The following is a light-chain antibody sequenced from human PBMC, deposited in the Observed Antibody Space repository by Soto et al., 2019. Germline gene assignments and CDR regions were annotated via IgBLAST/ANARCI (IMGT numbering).Light chain of an antibody. CDR1: QDVGRW. CDR3: QQARSFPVT. CDR2: ATS. J-gene: IGKJ5*01. V-gene: IGKV1D-12*01. Sequence: DIQMTQSPSSLSACVGDTVTITCRSSQDVGRWLSWYQQKPGKAPKILIFATSSLQSGVPSRFSGSGSGTDFTLTISSLQSEDFATYYCQQARSFPVTFGQGTRLEIK.